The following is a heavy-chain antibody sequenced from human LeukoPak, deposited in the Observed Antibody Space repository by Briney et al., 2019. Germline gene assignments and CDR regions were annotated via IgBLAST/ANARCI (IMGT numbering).Heavy chain of an antibody. CDR2: ISGSGGST. CDR1: GFTFSSYA. Sequence: GGSLRLSCAPSGFTFSSYAMSWVRQAPGKGLEWASAISGSGGSTYYADSVKGRFTISRDNSKNTLYLQMNSLGAEDTAVYYCAKGYSGYDYYYYYYMDVWGKGTTVTVSS. D-gene: IGHD5-12*01. V-gene: IGHV3-23*01. CDR3: AKGYSGYDYYYYYYMDV. J-gene: IGHJ6*03.